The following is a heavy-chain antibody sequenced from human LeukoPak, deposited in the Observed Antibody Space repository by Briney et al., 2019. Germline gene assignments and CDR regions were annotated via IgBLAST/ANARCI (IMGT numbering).Heavy chain of an antibody. CDR3: ARGGDYVWGTPYGYYGMDV. D-gene: IGHD3-16*01. CDR1: GGTFSSYA. V-gene: IGHV1-69*13. Sequence: SVKVSCKASGGTFSSYAISWVRQAPGQGLEWMGGIIPIFGTANYAQKFQGRVTITADESTSTAYMELSSLRSEDTAVYYCARGGDYVWGTPYGYYGMDVWGQGTTVTVSS. CDR2: IIPIFGTA. J-gene: IGHJ6*02.